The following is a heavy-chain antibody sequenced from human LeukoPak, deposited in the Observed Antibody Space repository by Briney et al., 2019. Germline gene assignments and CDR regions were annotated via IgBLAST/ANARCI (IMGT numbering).Heavy chain of an antibody. CDR2: ISWNRGVI. CDR1: GFTFDDYS. Sequence: QPGGTLRLSCAAYGFTFDDYSMHWVRQLPGKGLEWVSGISWNRGVIDYPDPMKRRFTISRDNDKKTLFLQMNSLRAEDTSVYYCARDAFKYDSRGYYSSAFDIWGQGTKVTVSS. V-gene: IGHV3-9*01. D-gene: IGHD3-22*01. CDR3: ARDAFKYDSRGYYSSAFDI. J-gene: IGHJ3*02.